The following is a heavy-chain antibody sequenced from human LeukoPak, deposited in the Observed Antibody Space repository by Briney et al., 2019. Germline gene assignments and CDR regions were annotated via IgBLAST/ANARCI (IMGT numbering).Heavy chain of an antibody. Sequence: ASVKVSCKASGYTFTSYGISWVRQAPGQGLEWMGWISAYNGNTNYAQKLQGRVTMTTGTSTSTAYMELRSLRSDDTAVYYCARDTIVVVPAAISPRSAGPGWFDPWGQGTLVTVSP. J-gene: IGHJ5*02. CDR3: ARDTIVVVPAAISPRSAGPGWFDP. CDR2: ISAYNGNT. CDR1: GYTFTSYG. D-gene: IGHD2-2*02. V-gene: IGHV1-18*01.